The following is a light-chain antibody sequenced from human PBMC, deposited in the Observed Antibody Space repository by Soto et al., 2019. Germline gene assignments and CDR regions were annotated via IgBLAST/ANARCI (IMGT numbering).Light chain of an antibody. J-gene: IGKJ3*01. CDR2: SSS. CDR3: HQSAISPLA. Sequence: IVLTQFPGTLSLSPGERATLSCRASQSLHSNFLVWYQQKPGQAPRLLISSSSRRATGIPDRFSGSGSGTDFPLTFSRLDPVDFAAYYCHQSAISPLAVVPGTKV. CDR1: QSLHSNF. V-gene: IGKV3-20*01.